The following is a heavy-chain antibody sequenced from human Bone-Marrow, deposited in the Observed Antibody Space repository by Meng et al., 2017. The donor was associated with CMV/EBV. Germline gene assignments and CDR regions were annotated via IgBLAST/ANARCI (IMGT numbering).Heavy chain of an antibody. V-gene: IGHV3-72*01. Sequence: GESLKIACAASGFTFSGSTIYWVRQAPGKGLEWVGRSRNKANNHVTEYAASVKGRFTISRDDSKNSLYLQMNSLRTEDTAVYFCVREVAAAYFDPWGQGTLVTVSS. CDR2: SRNKANNHVT. CDR3: VREVAAAYFDP. D-gene: IGHD2-15*01. CDR1: GFTFSGST. J-gene: IGHJ5*02.